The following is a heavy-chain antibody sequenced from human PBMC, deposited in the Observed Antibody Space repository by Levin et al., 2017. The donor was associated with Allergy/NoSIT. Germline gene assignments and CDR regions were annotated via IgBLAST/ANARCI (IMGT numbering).Heavy chain of an antibody. CDR3: ARGRLVRRSRSFDY. J-gene: IGHJ4*02. Sequence: GESLKISCAASGFTFSDYYMSWIRQAPGKGLEWVSYISSSGSTIYYADSVKGRFTISRDNAKNSLYLQMNSLRAEDTAVYYCARGRLVRRSRSFDYWGQGTLVTVSS. V-gene: IGHV3-11*01. D-gene: IGHD6-19*01. CDR2: ISSSGSTI. CDR1: GFTFSDYY.